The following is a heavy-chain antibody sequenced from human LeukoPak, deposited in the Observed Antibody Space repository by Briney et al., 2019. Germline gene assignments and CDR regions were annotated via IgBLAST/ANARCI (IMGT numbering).Heavy chain of an antibody. CDR2: ISGSGESK. CDR1: GFTFSSYA. CDR3: ARGGYNWDTDAGWFDP. D-gene: IGHD1/OR15-1a*01. V-gene: IGHV3-23*01. J-gene: IGHJ5*02. Sequence: GGSLRLSCAAAGFTFSSYAMHWVRQVAGKGLEWVSGISGSGESKFYADSVKGRFTVSRDNSKNTLYLQMNSLRAEDTAVYYCARGGYNWDTDAGWFDPWGLGTLVTVSS.